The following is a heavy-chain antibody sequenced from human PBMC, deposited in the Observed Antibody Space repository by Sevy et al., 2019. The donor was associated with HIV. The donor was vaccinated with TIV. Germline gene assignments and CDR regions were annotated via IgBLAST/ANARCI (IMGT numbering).Heavy chain of an antibody. CDR1: GYSFTTYW. D-gene: IGHD6-6*01. Sequence: GESLKISCKASGYSFTTYWIGWVRQMPGKGLEWMGIIYPGDSGTRYSPSFQGQVPISADKSLSTAYLQWSSLKASDTAMYYCARSTEYSSSGGLDYWGQGTLVTVSS. CDR3: ARSTEYSSSGGLDY. CDR2: IYPGDSGT. V-gene: IGHV5-51*01. J-gene: IGHJ4*02.